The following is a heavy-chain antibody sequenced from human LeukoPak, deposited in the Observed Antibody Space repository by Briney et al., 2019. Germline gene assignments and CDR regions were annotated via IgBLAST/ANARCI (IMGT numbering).Heavy chain of an antibody. J-gene: IGHJ4*02. Sequence: SETLSLTCAVYGGSFSGYYWSWIRQPPGKGLEWMGEINHSGSTNYNPSLKSRVTISVDTSKKQFSLKLSSVTAADTAVYYCARARGSGSYYSSHYFDYWGQGTLVTVSS. V-gene: IGHV4-34*01. CDR2: INHSGST. CDR1: GGSFSGYY. D-gene: IGHD3-10*01. CDR3: ARARGSGSYYSSHYFDY.